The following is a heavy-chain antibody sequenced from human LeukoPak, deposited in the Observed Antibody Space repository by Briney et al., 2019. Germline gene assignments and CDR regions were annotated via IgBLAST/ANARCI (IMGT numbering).Heavy chain of an antibody. D-gene: IGHD3-3*01. CDR2: MSYDGSDE. J-gene: IGHJ4*02. CDR3: VRDFMDFGGGDSSTLGY. V-gene: IGHV3-30*01. Sequence: GGSLRLSCAASGFTFTYYAMHWVRQAPGKGLEWVALMSYDGSDEYYADSVKGRFTISRDISKNTLYLQMNNLTSEDTAVYYCVRDFMDFGGGDSSTLGYWGQGTLVTVSS. CDR1: GFTFTYYA.